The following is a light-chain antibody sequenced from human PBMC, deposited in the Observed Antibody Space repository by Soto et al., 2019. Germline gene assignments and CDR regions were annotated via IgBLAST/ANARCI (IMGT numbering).Light chain of an antibody. V-gene: IGKV3-20*01. J-gene: IGKJ1*01. CDR2: GAS. CDR3: QQYGSSRT. Sequence: EIVLTQSPGTLSLSPGERATLSCRASQSVSSSYLAWYQQKPGQAPRLLIYGASSRATGIPDRFSGSGSGTDFSLTISSLEPEDFEVYYCQQYGSSRTFGQGTKVDIK. CDR1: QSVSSSY.